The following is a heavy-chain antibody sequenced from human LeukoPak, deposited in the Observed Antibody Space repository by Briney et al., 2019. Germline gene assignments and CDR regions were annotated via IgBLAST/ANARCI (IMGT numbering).Heavy chain of an antibody. D-gene: IGHD2-2*01. J-gene: IGHJ4*02. CDR1: GFTFSSYS. V-gene: IGHV3-21*01. Sequence: GGSLRLSCAASGFTFSSYSMNWVRQAPGKGLEWVSSISSSSSYIYYADSVKGRFTISRDNAKNSLYLQMNSLRAEDTAVYYCAREGYCTSSSCYGLPNFDYWGQGTLVTVSS. CDR3: AREGYCTSSSCYGLPNFDY. CDR2: ISSSSSYI.